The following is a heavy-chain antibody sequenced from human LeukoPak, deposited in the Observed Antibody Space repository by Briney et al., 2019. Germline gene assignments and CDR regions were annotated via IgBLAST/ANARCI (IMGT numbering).Heavy chain of an antibody. Sequence: SETLSLTCTVSGGSISSYYWSWIRQPPGKGLEWIGYIYYSGSTNYNPSLKSRVTISVDTSKNQFSLKLSSVTAADTAVYYCARDFSTSSRFDPWGQGTLVTVSS. CDR3: ARDFSTSSRFDP. CDR1: GGSISSYY. V-gene: IGHV4-59*12. CDR2: IYYSGST. J-gene: IGHJ5*02. D-gene: IGHD2-2*01.